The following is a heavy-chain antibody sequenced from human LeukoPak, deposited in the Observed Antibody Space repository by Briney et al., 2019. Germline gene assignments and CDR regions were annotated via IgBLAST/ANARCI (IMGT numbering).Heavy chain of an antibody. V-gene: IGHV3-23*01. Sequence: GGSLRLSCAAAGFTLSSYHMNWVRQAPGKGLEWVSVISSGGGSTYYADAVKDRFTISRDNSRSTLYLQMNSLRPEDTAIYYCAREGYYGSGSPPSLYFDYWGQGTLVTVSS. D-gene: IGHD3-10*01. CDR1: GFTLSSYH. CDR2: ISSGGGST. J-gene: IGHJ4*02. CDR3: AREGYYGSGSPPSLYFDY.